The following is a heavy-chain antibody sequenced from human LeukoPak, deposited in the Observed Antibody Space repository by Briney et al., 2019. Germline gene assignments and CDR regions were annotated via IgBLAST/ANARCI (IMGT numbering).Heavy chain of an antibody. CDR3: AKPQGADLWVPDY. CDR1: AFTFSTYG. J-gene: IGHJ4*02. CDR2: IRYDGDNK. V-gene: IGHV3-30*02. Sequence: PGGSLRLSCAASAFTFSTYGMHWVRQAPGKGLEWVAFIRYDGDNKYYADSVKGRFTISRDNSKNTLYLEMNSLIPEDTALYYCAKPQGADLWVPDYWGQGTLVTVSS. D-gene: IGHD3-3*01.